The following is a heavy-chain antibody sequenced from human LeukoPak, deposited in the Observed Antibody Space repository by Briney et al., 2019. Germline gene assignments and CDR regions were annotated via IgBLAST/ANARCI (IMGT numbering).Heavy chain of an antibody. CDR3: APTHTPAIHDY. CDR2: ISYDGSNK. CDR1: GFTFSSYA. V-gene: IGHV3-30*04. Sequence: PGGSLRLSCAASGFTFSSYAMHWVRQAPGKGLEWVAVISYDGSNKYYADSVKGRFTISRDNSKNTLYLQMNSLRAEDTAVYYCAPTHTPAIHDYWGQGTLVTVSS. J-gene: IGHJ4*02.